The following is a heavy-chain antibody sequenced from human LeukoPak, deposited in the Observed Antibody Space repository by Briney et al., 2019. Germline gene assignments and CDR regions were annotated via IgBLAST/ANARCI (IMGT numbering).Heavy chain of an antibody. J-gene: IGHJ4*02. D-gene: IGHD3-10*01. CDR3: AKSFYDNYGSFHY. Sequence: GGSLRLSCAASGFTFSNYAMHWVRQSPGKGLEWVTIISYDGNNRYYADSVRGRFTISRDNSKNTLYLQMDSLRAEDTAVYYCAKSFYDNYGSFHYWGQGTLVTVSS. CDR1: GFTFSNYA. V-gene: IGHV3-30*18. CDR2: ISYDGNNR.